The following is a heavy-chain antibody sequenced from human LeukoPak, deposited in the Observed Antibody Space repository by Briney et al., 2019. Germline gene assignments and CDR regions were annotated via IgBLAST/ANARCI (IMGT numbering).Heavy chain of an antibody. V-gene: IGHV1-2*04. D-gene: IGHD2-15*01. CDR2: INPNSGGT. J-gene: IGHJ5*02. CDR3: ARDVARSWFDP. CDR1: GYTFTGYY. Sequence: GASVKVSCKASGYTFTGYYMHWVRQAPGQGLEWMGWINPNSGGTNYAQEFQGWVTMTRDTSISTAYMELSRLRSDDTAVYYCARDVARSWFDPWGQGTLVTVSS.